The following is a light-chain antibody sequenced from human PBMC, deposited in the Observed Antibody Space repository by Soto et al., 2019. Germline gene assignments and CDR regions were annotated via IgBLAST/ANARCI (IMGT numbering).Light chain of an antibody. CDR2: NTK. CDR1: SGSVSTNYY. Sequence: QAVVTQEPSFSVSPGGTVTLTCCWSSGSVSTNYYPSWYQQTPGQAPRTLIYNTKTRSSGVPDRFSGSILGNKAALTITGAQADCESDYYCVLYLGSGIWVFGGGTKLTVL. J-gene: IGLJ3*02. V-gene: IGLV8-61*01. CDR3: VLYLGSGIWV.